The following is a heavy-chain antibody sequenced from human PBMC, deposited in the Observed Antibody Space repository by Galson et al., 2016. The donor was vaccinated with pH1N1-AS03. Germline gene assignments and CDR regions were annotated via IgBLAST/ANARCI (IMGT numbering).Heavy chain of an antibody. J-gene: IGHJ4*02. V-gene: IGHV4-34*12. Sequence: ETLSLTCSVSTGSFRGAYWAWVRQPPGKGLEWIGEVILGRCNDCVPGENTKYAPSLKSRVTISIDTSRSQLSLRLTSVTAADTAVYYCARRPTGLDYWGQGSLVTVSS. CDR2: VILGRCNDCVPGENT. CDR3: ARRPTGLDY. CDR1: TGSFRGAY.